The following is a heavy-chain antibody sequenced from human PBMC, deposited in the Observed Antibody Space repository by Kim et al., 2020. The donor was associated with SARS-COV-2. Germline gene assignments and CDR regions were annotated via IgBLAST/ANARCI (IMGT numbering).Heavy chain of an antibody. CDR2: IDPSDSYT. V-gene: IGHV5-10-1*01. D-gene: IGHD2-15*01. CDR1: GYSFTSYW. CDR3: ARPLAKECSGGSCYVY. J-gene: IGHJ4*02. Sequence: GESLKISCKGSGYSFTSYWISWVRQMPGKGLEWMGRIDPSDSYTNYSPSFQGHVTISADKSISTAYLQWSSLKASDTAMYYCARPLAKECSGGSCYVYWGQGTLVTVSS.